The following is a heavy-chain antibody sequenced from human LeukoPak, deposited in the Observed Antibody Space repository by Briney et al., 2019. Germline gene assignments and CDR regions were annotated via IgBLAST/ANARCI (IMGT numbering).Heavy chain of an antibody. CDR2: IKSDGSST. D-gene: IGHD3-10*01. CDR3: ARDGWGSSMGY. CDR1: GFIFSSYW. Sequence: GGSLRLSCAASGFIFSSYWMHWVRQVPGKGLVWVSRIKSDGSSTSYADSVKGRFTISRDNAKNTLYLQMNILRAEDTAVYYCARDGWGSSMGYWGQGTLVTVSS. J-gene: IGHJ4*02. V-gene: IGHV3-74*01.